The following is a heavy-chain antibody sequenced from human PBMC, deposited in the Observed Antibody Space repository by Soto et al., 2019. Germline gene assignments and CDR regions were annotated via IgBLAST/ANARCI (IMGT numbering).Heavy chain of an antibody. Sequence: QVLLVQSGAEVKKPGSSVKVSCKASGGTFSRYAINWLRQAPGQGLEWMGGIIPVFGKANYAQKFQGRVTITADESTTTGYMELRSLTSEDTAVYYCARDGTLYDSSAYYYVYWGQGTLVTVSS. J-gene: IGHJ4*02. CDR2: IIPVFGKA. D-gene: IGHD3-22*01. V-gene: IGHV1-69*01. CDR3: ARDGTLYDSSAYYYVY. CDR1: GGTFSRYA.